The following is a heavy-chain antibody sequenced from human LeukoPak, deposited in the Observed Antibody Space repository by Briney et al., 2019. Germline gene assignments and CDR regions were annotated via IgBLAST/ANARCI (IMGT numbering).Heavy chain of an antibody. CDR1: GFSLTTSGVG. J-gene: IGHJ4*02. D-gene: IGHD3-22*01. Sequence: ESGPTLVKPTETLTLTCTFTGFSLTTSGVGVGWFRQPPRKALEWLALIYWNDDKHYSPSLSSRLTITKDTSKNQVVLTLTNMDPVDTASYYCAHVPAHYWWEGGYSPYLDYWGQGTLVTVSS. CDR2: IYWNDDK. CDR3: AHVPAHYWWEGGYSPYLDY. V-gene: IGHV2-5*01.